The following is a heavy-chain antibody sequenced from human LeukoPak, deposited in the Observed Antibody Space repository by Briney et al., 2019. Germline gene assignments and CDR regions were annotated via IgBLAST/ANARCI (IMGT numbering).Heavy chain of an antibody. CDR3: AKDYGDYEVGATAFDY. D-gene: IGHD1-26*01. V-gene: IGHV3-30*18. Sequence: PGRSLRLSCAASGFTFSSYGMHWVRQAPGKGLEWVAVISYDGSNKYYADSVKGRFTISRDNSKNTLYLQMNSLRAEDTAVYYCAKDYGDYEVGATAFDYWGQGTLVTVSS. CDR2: ISYDGSNK. CDR1: GFTFSSYG. J-gene: IGHJ4*02.